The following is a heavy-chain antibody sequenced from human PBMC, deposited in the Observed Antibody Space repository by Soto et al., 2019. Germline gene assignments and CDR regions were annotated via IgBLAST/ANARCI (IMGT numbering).Heavy chain of an antibody. J-gene: IGHJ4*02. V-gene: IGHV4-39*07. CDR3: ARAPRGNYGYPSYFDY. Sequence: SETLSLTCTVSGSSITNSDYYWGWIRQPPGKGLEWIGSIFHSGSTYYNPSLKSRVTLSVDTSKNQFSLNLTSVTAADTAVYYCARAPRGNYGYPSYFDYWGQGTLVTVSS. CDR2: IFHSGST. CDR1: GSSITNSDYY. D-gene: IGHD3-10*01.